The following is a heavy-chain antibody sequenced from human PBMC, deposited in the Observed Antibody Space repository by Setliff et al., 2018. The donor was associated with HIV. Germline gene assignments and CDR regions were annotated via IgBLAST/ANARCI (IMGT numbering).Heavy chain of an antibody. J-gene: IGHJ4*02. CDR3: ARDAPGYSHVLDF. D-gene: IGHD5-18*01. Sequence: GESLRLSCAASGFTFNNYAMGWVRQAPGKGLEWVSAINDRGDYIYYADFARGRFTISRDSSKNTLYLQMNSLRAEDTALYFCARDAPGYSHVLDFWGQGTLVTVSS. CDR1: GFTFNNYA. CDR2: INDRGDYI. V-gene: IGHV3-23*01.